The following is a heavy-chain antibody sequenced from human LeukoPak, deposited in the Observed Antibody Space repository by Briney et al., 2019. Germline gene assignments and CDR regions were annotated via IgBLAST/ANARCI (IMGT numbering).Heavy chain of an antibody. J-gene: IGHJ4*02. CDR3: ARDRDGYRLFDY. Sequence: SETLSLTCTVSGGSISSYYWSWIRQPPGKGLGWIGYIYYSGSTNYNPSLKSRVTISVDTSKNQFSLKLSFVTAADTAVYYCARDRDGYRLFDYWGQGTLVTVSS. D-gene: IGHD5-24*01. V-gene: IGHV4-59*01. CDR1: GGSISSYY. CDR2: IYYSGST.